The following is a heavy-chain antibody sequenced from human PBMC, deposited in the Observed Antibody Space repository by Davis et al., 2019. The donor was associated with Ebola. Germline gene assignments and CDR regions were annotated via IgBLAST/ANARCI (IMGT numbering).Heavy chain of an antibody. Sequence: PGGSLRLSCAASGFTFSSYGMHWVRQAPGKGLEWVAVIWYDGSNKYYADSVKGRFTISRDNSKNTLYLQMNSLRAEDTAVYYCAKEDTVSDYFYYYYGMDVWGQGTTVTVSS. CDR1: GFTFSSYG. D-gene: IGHD4-17*01. J-gene: IGHJ6*02. CDR2: IWYDGSNK. CDR3: AKEDTVSDYFYYYYGMDV. V-gene: IGHV3-33*06.